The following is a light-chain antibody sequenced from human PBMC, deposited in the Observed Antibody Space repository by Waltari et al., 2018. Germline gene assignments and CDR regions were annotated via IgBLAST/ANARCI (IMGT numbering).Light chain of an antibody. V-gene: IGKV3-11*01. CDR2: DAS. Sequence: EIVLTQSPATLSLSPGERATLSCRASQSVSSYLAWYQQRPGQAPRLRIYDASNRATGIPARFSGSVAGTDFTLTISTLEPEDFAVYYCQQRSNWPLHTFGQGTKLEIK. CDR1: QSVSSY. CDR3: QQRSNWPLHT. J-gene: IGKJ2*01.